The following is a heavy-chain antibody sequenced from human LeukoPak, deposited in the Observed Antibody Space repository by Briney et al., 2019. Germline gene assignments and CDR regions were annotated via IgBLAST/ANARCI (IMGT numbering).Heavy chain of an antibody. CDR2: VDPADGET. D-gene: IGHD6-19*01. Sequence: ASVTLSFKSSGYTFNDFYMHWVRQAPGKGLEWMGRVDPADGETVYSETFRDRVTMTTDTSIDTAYMELRILRSEDTALYYCATGGGWLAPQADYWGQGTLVVVSS. CDR1: GYTFNDFY. V-gene: IGHV1-69-2*01. CDR3: ATGGGWLAPQADY. J-gene: IGHJ4*02.